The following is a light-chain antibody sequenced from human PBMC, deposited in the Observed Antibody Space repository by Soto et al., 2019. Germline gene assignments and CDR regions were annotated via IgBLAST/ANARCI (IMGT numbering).Light chain of an antibody. CDR3: EHYNCYPYT. Sequence: DIQMTPSPSTLSASIVDRATITGRASQSLNNCLARYQQRPGQAPHLLIYDVFRFGTGVPSSFSVSGSVTESTLTISSLQAEACATYFCEHYNCYPYTFRPGTKLE. J-gene: IGKJ2*01. CDR2: DVF. CDR1: QSLNNC. V-gene: IGKV1-5*01.